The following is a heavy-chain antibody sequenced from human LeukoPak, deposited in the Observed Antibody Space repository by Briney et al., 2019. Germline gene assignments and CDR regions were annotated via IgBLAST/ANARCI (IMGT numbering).Heavy chain of an antibody. CDR2: IHYSGST. D-gene: IGHD3-10*01. J-gene: IGHJ4*02. CDR3: ARVGTYYRSLDS. V-gene: IGHV4-59*01. Sequence: SETLSLTCTVSGGSINNYYWSWIRQPPGKGLEWIGYIHYSGSTKYNPSLRSRATISLDTSKNQFSLKLSSVTAADTAVYYCARVGTYYRSLDSWGQGTLVTVSS. CDR1: GGSINNYY.